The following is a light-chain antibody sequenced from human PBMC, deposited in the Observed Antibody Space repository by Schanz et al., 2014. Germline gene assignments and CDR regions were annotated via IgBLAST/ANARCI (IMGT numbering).Light chain of an antibody. Sequence: QSALTQPASVSGSPGQSVTISCTGTSSDVGGYNYVSWYQQHPGKAPKLMIYEDTKRPSGVPDRFSGSKSGNTASLTISGLQAEDEADYYCSSYTSSSTVFGGGTKLTVL. J-gene: IGLJ2*01. V-gene: IGLV2-14*01. CDR1: SSDVGGYNY. CDR2: EDT. CDR3: SSYTSSSTV.